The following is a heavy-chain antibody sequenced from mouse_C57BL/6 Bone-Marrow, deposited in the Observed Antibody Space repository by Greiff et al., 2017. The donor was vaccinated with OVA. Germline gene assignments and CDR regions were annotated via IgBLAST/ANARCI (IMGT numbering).Heavy chain of an antibody. D-gene: IGHD2-3*01. V-gene: IGHV5-6*02. J-gene: IGHJ2*01. CDR1: GFTFSSYG. Sequence: EVMLVESGGDLVKPGGSLKLSCAASGFTFSSYGMSWVRQTPDKRLEWVATISSGGSYTYYPDSVKGRFTISRDNAKNTLYLQMSSLKSEDTAMYYCARDGYSDYWGQGTTLTVSS. CDR3: ARDGYSDY. CDR2: ISSGGSYT.